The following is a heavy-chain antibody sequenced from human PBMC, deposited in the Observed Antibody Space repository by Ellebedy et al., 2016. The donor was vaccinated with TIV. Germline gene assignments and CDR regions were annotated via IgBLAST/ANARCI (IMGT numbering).Heavy chain of an antibody. V-gene: IGHV1-18*01. CDR2: MNSYNGNT. Sequence: ASVKVSXXASGYTFTTYGISWVRQAPGQGLEGMGWMNSYNGNTNYVQKLQGRVTMTTDTSTSTAYMELRSLRSDDTAVYYCASTLLGSFYDLLTSYVYWGQGTLVAVSS. CDR3: ASTLLGSFYDLLTSYVY. J-gene: IGHJ4*02. D-gene: IGHD3-9*01. CDR1: GYTFTTYG.